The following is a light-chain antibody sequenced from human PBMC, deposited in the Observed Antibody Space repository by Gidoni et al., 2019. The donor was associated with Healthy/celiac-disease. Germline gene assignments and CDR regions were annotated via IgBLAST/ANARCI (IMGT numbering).Light chain of an antibody. J-gene: IGKJ5*01. CDR1: QSVSSY. CDR2: DAS. Sequence: EIVLTQSPATLSLSPGERATLSCRASQSVSSYLAWYQQKPGQAPRLLIYDASNRATGIPARVSVSGSGTDFTLTISSREPEDFAVYYCQQRSNWPPPITFGQGTRLEIK. CDR3: QQRSNWPPPIT. V-gene: IGKV3-11*01.